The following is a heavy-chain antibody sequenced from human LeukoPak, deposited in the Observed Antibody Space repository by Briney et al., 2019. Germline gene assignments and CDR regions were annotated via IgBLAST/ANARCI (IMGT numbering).Heavy chain of an antibody. CDR3: AKVSGMATTGDYFDY. CDR1: GFTFSSYA. V-gene: IGHV3-23*01. CDR2: ISGSGGST. Sequence: GGSLRLSCAASGFTFSSYAMSWVRQAPGKGLEWVSAISGSGGSTYHADSVKGRFTISRDNSKNTLYLQMNSLRAEDTAVYYCAKVSGMATTGDYFDYWGQGTLVTVSS. D-gene: IGHD5-24*01. J-gene: IGHJ4*02.